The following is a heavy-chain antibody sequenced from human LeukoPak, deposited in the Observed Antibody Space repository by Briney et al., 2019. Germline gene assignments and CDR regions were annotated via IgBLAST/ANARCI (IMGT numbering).Heavy chain of an antibody. Sequence: ESSETLSLTCTVSGGSISSYYWSWIRQPAGKGLEWIGCIYTSGSTNYNPSLKSRVTMSVDTSKNQFSLKLSSVTAADTAVYYCARESQWLPFDYWGQGTLVTVSS. D-gene: IGHD5-12*01. CDR3: ARESQWLPFDY. J-gene: IGHJ4*02. V-gene: IGHV4-4*07. CDR1: GGSISSYY. CDR2: IYTSGST.